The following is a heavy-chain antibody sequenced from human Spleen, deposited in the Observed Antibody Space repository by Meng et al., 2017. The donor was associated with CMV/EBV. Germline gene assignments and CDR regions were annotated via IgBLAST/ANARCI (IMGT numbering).Heavy chain of an antibody. CDR3: ARQDYDFWTGYYDY. Sequence: SGGSISRSSYYWAWIRQLPGKGLEWIGSIYYSGSAHYSPSLKSRVTISVDTSKNQFSLKLSSVTAADTAVYYCARQDYDFWTGYYDYWGQGTLVTVSS. V-gene: IGHV4-39*01. CDR2: IYYSGSA. D-gene: IGHD3-3*01. CDR1: GGSISRSSYY. J-gene: IGHJ4*02.